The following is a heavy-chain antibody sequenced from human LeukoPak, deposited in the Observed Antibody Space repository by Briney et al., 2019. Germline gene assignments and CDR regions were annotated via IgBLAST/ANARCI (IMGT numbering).Heavy chain of an antibody. J-gene: IGHJ3*02. Sequence: ASVKVSCKVSGDTLNELSMHWVRQTPGNGLEWVGGFDPEDGETIYVQKFQGRVTMTEDTSTDTAYMELRSLRSEDTAMYYCARLSSVVVVAATYDAFDIWGQGTMVTVSS. V-gene: IGHV1-24*01. CDR1: GDTLNELS. D-gene: IGHD2-15*01. CDR3: ARLSSVVVVAATYDAFDI. CDR2: FDPEDGET.